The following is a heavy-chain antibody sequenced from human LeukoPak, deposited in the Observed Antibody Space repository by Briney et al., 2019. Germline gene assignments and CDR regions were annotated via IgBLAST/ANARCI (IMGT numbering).Heavy chain of an antibody. CDR1: GGSFSSYY. CDR2: INHSGST. J-gene: IGHJ5*02. V-gene: IGHV4-34*01. CDR3: ARGSYYCSSTSCYTTKYNWFDP. Sequence: PSETMSPTCAVYGGSFSSYYWSWIRQPPGKGLEWIGEINHSGSTNYNPSLKSRVTISVDTSKNQFSLKLSSVTAADTAVYYCARGSYYCSSTSCYTTKYNWFDPWGQGTLVTVSS. D-gene: IGHD2-2*02.